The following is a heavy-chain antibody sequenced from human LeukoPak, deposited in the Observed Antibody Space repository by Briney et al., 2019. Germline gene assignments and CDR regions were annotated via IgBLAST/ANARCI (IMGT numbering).Heavy chain of an antibody. V-gene: IGHV4-31*03. CDR2: FYYSGST. CDR3: ARGRGSTSWDFDL. CDR1: GGSISSGGYY. D-gene: IGHD2-2*01. J-gene: IGHJ2*01. Sequence: SETLSLTCTVSGGSISSGGYYWSWIRQHPGKGLEWIGYFYYSGSTYYNPSLKSRVTISVDASKNQFSLKLSSVTAADTAVYYCARGRGSTSWDFDLWGRGTLVTVSS.